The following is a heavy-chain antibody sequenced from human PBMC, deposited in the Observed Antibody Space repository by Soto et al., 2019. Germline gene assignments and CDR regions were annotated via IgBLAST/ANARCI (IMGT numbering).Heavy chain of an antibody. D-gene: IGHD3-22*01. V-gene: IGHV3-30*04. Sequence: GGSLRLSCSASGFTFSNYAMHWVRQAPGKGLEWVAIISFDGRIKYYADSVKGRFTISRDTSKNTLYLQMNSLRAEDTAVYSCARHLGSYYDSSGYLDYWGQGTLVTV. CDR2: ISFDGRIK. CDR1: GFTFSNYA. J-gene: IGHJ4*02. CDR3: ARHLGSYYDSSGYLDY.